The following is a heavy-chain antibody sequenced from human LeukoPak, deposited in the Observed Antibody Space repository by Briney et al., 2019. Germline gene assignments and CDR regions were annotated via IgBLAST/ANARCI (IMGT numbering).Heavy chain of an antibody. J-gene: IGHJ4*02. CDR3: ASDIIVGATFDY. Sequence: SETLSLTCTVSGGSIGTSHYYWGWLRQPPGKGLEWIGSIYFSGSTNYNPSLKSRVTISVDTSKNQFSLRLSSVTASDTAVYYCASDIIVGATFDYWGQGTLVTVSS. V-gene: IGHV4-39*01. CDR1: GGSIGTSHYY. CDR2: IYFSGST. D-gene: IGHD1-26*01.